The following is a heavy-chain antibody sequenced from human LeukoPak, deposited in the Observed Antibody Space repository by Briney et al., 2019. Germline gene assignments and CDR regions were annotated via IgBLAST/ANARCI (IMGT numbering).Heavy chain of an antibody. CDR1: GFRFSNYW. V-gene: IGHV3-7*01. D-gene: IGHD3-10*01. CDR3: ARGGEQLVY. Sequence: GGSLRLSCAASGFRFSNYWMSWVRQAPGKGLEWVANIKQDGSEKYYVDSVKGRFTISRDNAKNSLYLQMNSLRAEDTAVYYCARGGEQLVYWGQGTLVTVSS. CDR2: IKQDGSEK. J-gene: IGHJ4*02.